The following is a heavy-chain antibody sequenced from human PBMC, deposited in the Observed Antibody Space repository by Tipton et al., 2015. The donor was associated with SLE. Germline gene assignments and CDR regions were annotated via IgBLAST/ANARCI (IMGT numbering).Heavy chain of an antibody. CDR1: GFTFDDYA. D-gene: IGHD6-19*01. J-gene: IGHJ6*02. CDR2: ISWNSGSI. V-gene: IGHV3-9*01. CDR3: AKNGGGGWSEYYYYGMDV. Sequence: SLRLSCAASGFTFDDYAMHWVRQAPGKGLEWVSGISWNSGSIGYADSVKGRFTISRDNAKNSLYLQMNSLRAEDTALYYCAKNGGGGWSEYYYYGMDVWGQGTTVTVSS.